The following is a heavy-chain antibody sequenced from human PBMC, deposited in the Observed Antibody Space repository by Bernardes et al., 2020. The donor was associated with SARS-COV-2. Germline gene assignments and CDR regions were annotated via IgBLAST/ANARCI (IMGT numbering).Heavy chain of an antibody. CDR3: AKDLGRYCSSTSGDPIFAY. CDR2: ISGSGGST. V-gene: IGHV3-23*01. CDR1: GFTFSSCA. J-gene: IGHJ4*02. Sequence: GGSLRLSCAASGFTFSSCAMSWVRQAPGKGLECVSAISGSGGSTYYADSVKGRFTISRDNSKNTLYLKMNSLRAEDTAVYYCAKDLGRYCSSTSGDPIFAYWGQGPVVTVDS. D-gene: IGHD2-2*01.